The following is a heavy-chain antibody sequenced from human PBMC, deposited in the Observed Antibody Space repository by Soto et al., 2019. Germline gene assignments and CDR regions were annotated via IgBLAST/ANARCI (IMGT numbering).Heavy chain of an antibody. Sequence: SETLSLTCSVSGVTMSYGGYSWSWIRQSPEKGLEWLGYIGHLETTYYNPSFKSRLSLSIDRTRNQFSLSLRAEDTALYYCARGNTGYGNFDLWGQGTLVTVSS. V-gene: IGHV4-30-2*06. J-gene: IGHJ4*02. D-gene: IGHD5-12*01. CDR3: ARGNTGYGNFDL. CDR2: IGHLETT. CDR1: GVTMSYGGYS.